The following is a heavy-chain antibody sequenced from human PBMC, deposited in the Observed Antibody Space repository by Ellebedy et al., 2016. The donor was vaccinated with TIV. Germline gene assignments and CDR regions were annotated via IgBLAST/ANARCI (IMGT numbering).Heavy chain of an antibody. Sequence: PGGSLRLSCAASGFTVTSDYTNWVRQAPGKGLERVSVIFSAADGGETHYADSVKGRFTISRDSSKNTLYLQMNSLRAEDTAVYYCAKGRSGTYIHHAFDFWGQGTLVTVSS. CDR2: IFSAADGGET. J-gene: IGHJ4*02. V-gene: IGHV3-53*01. D-gene: IGHD1-14*01. CDR3: AKGRSGTYIHHAFDF. CDR1: GFTVTSDY.